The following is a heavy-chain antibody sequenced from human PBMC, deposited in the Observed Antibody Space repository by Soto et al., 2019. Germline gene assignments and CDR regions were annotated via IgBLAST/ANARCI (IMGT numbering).Heavy chain of an antibody. D-gene: IGHD2-15*01. J-gene: IGHJ3*02. CDR2: ISDSGGSA. CDR1: GFTFSIYA. Sequence: EVQLLESGGGLGQPGGSLRLSGAASGFTFSIYAMSWVRQVPGKWLEWGATISDSGGSAYYAASVKGRFTISRDNSKNPLYLQMNSLRAEDTAVYYCARPYGGKIGDALDIWGQGTMVTVSS. V-gene: IGHV3-23*01. CDR3: ARPYGGKIGDALDI.